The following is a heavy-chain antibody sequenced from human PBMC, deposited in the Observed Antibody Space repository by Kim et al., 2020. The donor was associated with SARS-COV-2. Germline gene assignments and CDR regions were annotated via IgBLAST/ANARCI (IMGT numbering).Heavy chain of an antibody. D-gene: IGHD6-13*01. CDR3: ARALRQKLVSDY. Sequence: NNHTSINPRATISVDTSNNQFSLKLSSVTAADTAVYYCARALRQKLVSDYWGQGTLVTVSS. J-gene: IGHJ4*02. V-gene: IGHV4-34*04.